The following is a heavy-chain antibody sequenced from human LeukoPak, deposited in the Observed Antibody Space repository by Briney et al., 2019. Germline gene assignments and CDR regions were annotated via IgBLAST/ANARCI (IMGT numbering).Heavy chain of an antibody. V-gene: IGHV1-18*01. CDR3: ARDGRRYCSSTSCPPDP. CDR2: ISAYNGNT. CDR1: GYTFTSYG. J-gene: IGHJ5*02. D-gene: IGHD2-2*01. Sequence: GASVKVSCKASGYTFTSYGISWVRQAPGQGLEWMGWISAYNGNTNYAQKLQGRVTMTTDTSTSTAYVELRSLRSDDTAVYYCARDGRRYCSSTSCPPDPWGPGTLVTVSS.